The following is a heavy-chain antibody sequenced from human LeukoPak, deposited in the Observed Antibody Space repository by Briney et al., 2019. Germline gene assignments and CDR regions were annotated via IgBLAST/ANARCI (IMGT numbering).Heavy chain of an antibody. J-gene: IGHJ6*02. Sequence: SETLSLTCAVYGGSFSGYYWSWIRQPPGKGLEWIGEVNHSGRTNYNPSLKSRVTISVDTSKNQFSLKLRSVTAADTAVYDCARGAPVTDLYYYYGMDVWGQGTPVTVSS. V-gene: IGHV4-34*01. D-gene: IGHD4-17*01. CDR3: ARGAPVTDLYYYYGMDV. CDR2: VNHSGRT. CDR1: GGSFSGYY.